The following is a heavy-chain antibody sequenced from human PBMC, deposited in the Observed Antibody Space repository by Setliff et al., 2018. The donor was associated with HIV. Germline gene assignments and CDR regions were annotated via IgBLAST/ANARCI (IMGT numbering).Heavy chain of an antibody. Sequence: SETLSLTCTVSGGSITSGNYFWTWIRQPAGKGLEWIGHIYTDGSTNYNPSFRSRVTISVDTSKNQFSLKLSSVTAADTAVYYCAREIATYYYDSSGYCYFDYWGQGTLVTVS. J-gene: IGHJ4*02. CDR1: GGSITSGNYF. D-gene: IGHD3-22*01. CDR3: AREIATYYYDSSGYCYFDY. CDR2: IYTDGST. V-gene: IGHV4-61*09.